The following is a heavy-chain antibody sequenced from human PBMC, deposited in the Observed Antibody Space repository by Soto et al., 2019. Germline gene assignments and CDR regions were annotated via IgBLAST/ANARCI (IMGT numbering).Heavy chain of an antibody. CDR3: ARDRNPYCSGGSCYFPWFDP. Sequence: GWSLRLSCASSVFTFSSYAMHWVRQAPGKWLEWVAVISYDGSNKYYADSVKGRFTISRDNSKNTLYLQMNSLRAEDTAVYYCARDRNPYCSGGSCYFPWFDPWGQGTLVTVSS. CDR2: ISYDGSNK. D-gene: IGHD2-15*01. CDR1: VFTFSSYA. J-gene: IGHJ5*02. V-gene: IGHV3-30-3*01.